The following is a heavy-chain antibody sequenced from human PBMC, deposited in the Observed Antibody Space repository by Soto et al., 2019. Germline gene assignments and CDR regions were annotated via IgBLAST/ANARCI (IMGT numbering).Heavy chain of an antibody. Sequence: QLVQSGTEVKKPGASVKVSCKSSGKTFINYAFSWVRQAPGEGLEYMGMVAAYDGGTWYTQKLRARVSMNTDTSATSAYMELRSLRFDDPAVYYCVANHGAASSPRHWGQGTLVIVSS. J-gene: IGHJ4*02. D-gene: IGHD1-26*01. V-gene: IGHV1-18*01. CDR3: VANHGAASSPRH. CDR2: VAAYDGGT. CDR1: GKTFINYA.